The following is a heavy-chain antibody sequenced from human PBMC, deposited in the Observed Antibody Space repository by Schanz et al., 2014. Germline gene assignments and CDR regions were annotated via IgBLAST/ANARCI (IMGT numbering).Heavy chain of an antibody. V-gene: IGHV1-18*01. CDR1: GYTFTSYG. J-gene: IGHJ6*02. CDR2: ISADNGNT. Sequence: QVQLVQSGAEVKKPGASVKVSCKASGYTFTSYGISWVRQAPGQGLEWMGWISADNGNTNYAQRLQGRVTVTTDTSTSTAYMELRSLRSDDTAVYYCARYLSLIDYGMDVWGQGTTVTVSS. D-gene: IGHD2-15*01. CDR3: ARYLSLIDYGMDV.